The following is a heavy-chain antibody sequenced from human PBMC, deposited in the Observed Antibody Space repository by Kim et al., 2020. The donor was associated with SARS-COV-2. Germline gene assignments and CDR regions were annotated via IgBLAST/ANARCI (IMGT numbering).Heavy chain of an antibody. Sequence: GGSLRLSCAASGFTFSSYSMNWVRQAPGKGLEWVSYISSSSSTIYYADSVKGHFTISRDNAKNSLYLQMNSLSDEYTAVYYCARDSPHNRITMVRGVNWFDPCGQGTLGTLSS. D-gene: IGHD3-10*01. V-gene: IGHV3-48*02. CDR1: GFTFSSYS. J-gene: IGHJ5*02. CDR2: ISSSSSTI. CDR3: ARDSPHNRITMVRGVNWFDP.